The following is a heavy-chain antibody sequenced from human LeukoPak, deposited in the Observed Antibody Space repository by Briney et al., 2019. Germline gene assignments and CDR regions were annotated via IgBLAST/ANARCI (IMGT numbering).Heavy chain of an antibody. CDR2: IYYSGST. J-gene: IGHJ6*03. CDR3: ARGRGAVTLWNYYYYYMDV. CDR1: GGSISSSSYY. Sequence: PSETLSLTCTVSGGSISSSSYYWGWIRQPPGKGLEWIGSIYYSGSTYYNPSLKSRVTISVDTSKNQFSLKLSSVTAADTAVYYCARGRGAVTLWNYYYYYMDVWGKGTTVTVSS. D-gene: IGHD4-17*01. V-gene: IGHV4-39*07.